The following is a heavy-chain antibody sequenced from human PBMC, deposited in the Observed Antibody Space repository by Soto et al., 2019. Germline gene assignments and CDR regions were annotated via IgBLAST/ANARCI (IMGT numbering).Heavy chain of an antibody. V-gene: IGHV3-53*01. CDR1: GFTVSSNY. J-gene: IGHJ6*02. CDR2: IYSGGST. Sequence: GGSLRLSCAASGFTVSSNYMSRVRQAPGKGLEWVSVIYSGGSTYYADSVKGRFTISRDNSKNTLYLQMNSLRAEDTAVYYCARASLYYYYGMDVWGQGTTVTVSS. CDR3: ARASLYYYYGMDV.